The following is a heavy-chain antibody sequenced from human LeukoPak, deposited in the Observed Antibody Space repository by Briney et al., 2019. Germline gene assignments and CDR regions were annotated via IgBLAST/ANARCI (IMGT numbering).Heavy chain of an antibody. CDR3: ARGHYGDYVPFDY. D-gene: IGHD4-17*01. CDR1: GFTFSSYS. CDR2: ISSSSSTI. J-gene: IGHJ4*02. V-gene: IGHV3-48*01. Sequence: GGSLRLSCAASGFTFSSYSMNWVRQAPGKGLEWDSYISSSSSTIYFADSVKGRFTISRDTAKNSLYLQMNSLRAEDTAVYYCARGHYGDYVPFDYWGQGTLVTVSS.